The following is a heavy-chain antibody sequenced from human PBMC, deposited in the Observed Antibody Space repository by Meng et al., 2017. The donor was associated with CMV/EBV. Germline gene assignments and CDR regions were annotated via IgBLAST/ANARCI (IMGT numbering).Heavy chain of an antibody. V-gene: IGHV3-30*04. CDR2: ISYDGSNK. CDR3: ARNIAARTYYYYYYGMDV. D-gene: IGHD6-6*01. J-gene: IGHJ6*02. CDR1: GLTFSSYA. Sequence: GESLKISCAASGLTFSSYAMHWVRQAPGKGLEWVAVISYDGSNKYYADSVKGRFTISRDNSKNTLYLQMNSLRAEDTAVYYCARNIAARTYYYYYYGMDVWGQGTTVTVSS.